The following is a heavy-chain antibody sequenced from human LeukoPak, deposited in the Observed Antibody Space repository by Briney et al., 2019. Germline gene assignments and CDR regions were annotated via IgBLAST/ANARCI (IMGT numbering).Heavy chain of an antibody. CDR3: ARSHSSSWTGFDP. Sequence: SETLSLTCTVSGGSISSSSYYWGWIRQPPGKGLEWIGSIYYSGSTYYDPSLKSRVAISVDTSKNQFSLKLTSVTAADTAVCYCARSHSSSWTGFDPWGQGTLVTVSS. J-gene: IGHJ5*02. D-gene: IGHD6-13*01. V-gene: IGHV4-39*01. CDR1: GGSISSSSYY. CDR2: IYYSGST.